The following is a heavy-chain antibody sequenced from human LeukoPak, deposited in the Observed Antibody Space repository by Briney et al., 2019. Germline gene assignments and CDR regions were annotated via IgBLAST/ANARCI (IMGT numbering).Heavy chain of an antibody. Sequence: TLSLTCTVSGGSISSGGYYWSWIRQPPGKGLEWIGYIYHSGSTYYNPSLKSRVTISVDRSKNQFSLKLSSVTAADTAVYYCARDRIVGATTDGYWGQGTLVTVSS. V-gene: IGHV4-30-2*01. CDR1: GGSISSGGYY. CDR2: IYHSGST. CDR3: ARDRIVGATTDGY. D-gene: IGHD1-26*01. J-gene: IGHJ4*02.